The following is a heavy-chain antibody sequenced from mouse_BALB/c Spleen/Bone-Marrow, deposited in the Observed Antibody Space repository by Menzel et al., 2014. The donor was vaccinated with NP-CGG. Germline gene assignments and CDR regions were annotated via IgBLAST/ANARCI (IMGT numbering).Heavy chain of an antibody. V-gene: IGHV2-3*01. D-gene: IGHD2-14*01. CDR2: IWGDGST. CDR1: GFSLTSYG. CDR3: AKQDYYRYDYAMDY. J-gene: IGHJ4*01. Sequence: VKLMESGTGLVAPSQSLSITCTVSGFSLTSYGVVWVRQPPGKGLEWLGVIWGDGSTNYRSALISRLSISKDNSKSXVFLKLNSLQTDDTATYYCAKQDYYRYDYAMDYWGQGTSVTVSS.